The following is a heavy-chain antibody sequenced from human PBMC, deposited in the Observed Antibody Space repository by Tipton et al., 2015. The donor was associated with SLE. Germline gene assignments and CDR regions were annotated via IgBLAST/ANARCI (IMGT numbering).Heavy chain of an antibody. D-gene: IGHD6-19*01. J-gene: IGHJ3*02. CDR3: AKPSGYSSGPDAFDI. CDR2: ISGSGGST. Sequence: GSLRLSCAASGFTFSSYAMGWVRQAPGKGLEWVSAISGSGGSTYYADSVKGRFTISRDNSKNTLYLQMNSLRAEDTAVYYCAKPSGYSSGPDAFDIWGQGTMVTVSS. CDR1: GFTFSSYA. V-gene: IGHV3-23*01.